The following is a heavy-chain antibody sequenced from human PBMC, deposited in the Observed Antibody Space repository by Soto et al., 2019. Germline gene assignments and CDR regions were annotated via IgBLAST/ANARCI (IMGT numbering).Heavy chain of an antibody. Sequence: SETLSLTCSASGGSITSSSHFWGWVRQPPGKGLEWIGYIYYSGSTNYNPSLKSRVTISVDTSKNQFSLKLSSVTAADTAVYYCARESIAAAGSFDYWGQGTLVTVSS. CDR3: ARESIAAAGSFDY. CDR2: IYYSGST. V-gene: IGHV4-61*01. D-gene: IGHD6-13*01. CDR1: GGSITSSSHF. J-gene: IGHJ4*02.